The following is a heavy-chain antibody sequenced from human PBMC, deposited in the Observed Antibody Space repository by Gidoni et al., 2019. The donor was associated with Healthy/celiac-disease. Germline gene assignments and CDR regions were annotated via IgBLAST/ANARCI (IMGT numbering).Heavy chain of an antibody. CDR2: IIPILDIA. CDR3: AREYYDSSGYPFDY. D-gene: IGHD3-22*01. Sequence: QVQLVQSGAEVKKPGSSVKVSCKASGGTFSSYAISWVRQAPGQGLEWMGRIIPILDIANYAQKFQGRVTISADKSTGTAYMELSSLRSEDTAVYYCAREYYDSSGYPFDYWGQGTLVTVSS. J-gene: IGHJ4*02. V-gene: IGHV1-69*09. CDR1: GGTFSSYA.